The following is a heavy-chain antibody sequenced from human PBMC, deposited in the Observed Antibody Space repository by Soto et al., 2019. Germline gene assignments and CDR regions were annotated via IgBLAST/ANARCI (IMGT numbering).Heavy chain of an antibody. D-gene: IGHD3-10*01. Sequence: QVQLVQSGAEVKKPGASVKVSCKASGYTFTSYDINWVRQATGQGLEWMGWMNPNSGNTGYAQKFQGRVTMTRNTSISTAYMELSSLRSEDTAVYYCAGFAQIDDAFSYGMDVWGQGTTVTVSS. CDR3: AGFAQIDDAFSYGMDV. CDR1: GYTFTSYD. V-gene: IGHV1-8*01. J-gene: IGHJ6*01. CDR2: MNPNSGNT.